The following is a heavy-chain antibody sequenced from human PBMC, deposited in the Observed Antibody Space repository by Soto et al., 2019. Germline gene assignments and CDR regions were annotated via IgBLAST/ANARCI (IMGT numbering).Heavy chain of an antibody. D-gene: IGHD3-22*01. J-gene: IGHJ5*02. CDR2: IYYSGST. CDR1: GGSVSSGSYY. V-gene: IGHV4-61*01. CDR3: ASSGYYSDRWFDP. Sequence: SETLSLTCTVSGGSVSSGSYYWSWIRQPPGKGLEWIGYIYYSGSTNYNPSLKSRVTISVDTSKNQFSLKLSSVTAADTAVHYCASSGYYSDRWFDPWGQGTLVTVSS.